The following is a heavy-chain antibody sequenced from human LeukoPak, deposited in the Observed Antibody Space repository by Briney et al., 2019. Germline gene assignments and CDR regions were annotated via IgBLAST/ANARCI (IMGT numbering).Heavy chain of an antibody. V-gene: IGHV1-2*02. D-gene: IGHD1-7*01. Sequence: ASVKVSCKASGYTFTSYGISWVRQAPGQGLEWMGWINPNSGGTNYAQKFQGRVTMTRDTSISTAYMELSRLRSDDTAVYYCARGISMELRDYWGQGTLVTVSS. CDR2: INPNSGGT. CDR1: GYTFTSYG. CDR3: ARGISMELRDY. J-gene: IGHJ4*02.